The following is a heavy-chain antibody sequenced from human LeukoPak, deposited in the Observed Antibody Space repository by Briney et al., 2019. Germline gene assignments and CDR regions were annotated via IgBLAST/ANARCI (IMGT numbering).Heavy chain of an antibody. V-gene: IGHV4-4*02. D-gene: IGHD3-22*01. J-gene: IGHJ4*02. CDR2: IYHSGST. Sequence: PSGTLSLTCAVSGGSISSSNWWSWVRQPPGKGLEWIGEIYHSGSTNYNPSLKSRVTISVDKSKNQFSLKLSSVTAADTAVYYCARDRYYYDSSGYDPYFDYWGQGTLVTVSS. CDR1: GGSISSSNW. CDR3: ARDRYYYDSSGYDPYFDY.